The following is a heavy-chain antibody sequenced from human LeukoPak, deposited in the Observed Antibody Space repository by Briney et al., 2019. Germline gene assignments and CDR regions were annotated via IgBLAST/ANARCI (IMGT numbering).Heavy chain of an antibody. V-gene: IGHV3-23*01. D-gene: IGHD6-19*01. J-gene: IGHJ4*02. CDR2: ISGSGGST. CDR1: GFTFSSYA. CDR3: AKGGYSSGWTDFDY. Sequence: GGSLRLSCAASGFTFSSYAMSRVRQAPGKGLEWVSGISGSGGSTYYADSVKGRFTISRDNSKNTLYLQMNSLRAEDTAVYYCAKGGYSSGWTDFDYWGQGTLVTVSS.